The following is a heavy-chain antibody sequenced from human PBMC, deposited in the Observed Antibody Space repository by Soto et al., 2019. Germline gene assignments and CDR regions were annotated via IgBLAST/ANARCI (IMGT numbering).Heavy chain of an antibody. CDR3: ARDQGSTVVTGAYFDY. CDR1: GGSISSGGYY. J-gene: IGHJ4*02. V-gene: IGHV4-31*03. Sequence: QVQLQESGPGLVKPSQTLSLTCTVSGGSISSGGYYWSWIRQHPGKGLEMIGYIYYSGSTYYNPSLKSRVTISVDTSKNQFSLKLSSVTAADTAVYYCARDQGSTVVTGAYFDYWGQGTLVTVSS. CDR2: IYYSGST. D-gene: IGHD2-15*01.